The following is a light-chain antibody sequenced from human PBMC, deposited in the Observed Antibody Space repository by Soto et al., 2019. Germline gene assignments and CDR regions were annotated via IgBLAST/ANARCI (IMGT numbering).Light chain of an antibody. CDR2: DAS. CDR3: QQRYNWPSP. J-gene: IGKJ4*01. V-gene: IGKV1-33*01. CDR1: QDISNY. Sequence: DIQMTQSPSSLSASVGDRITITCQASQDISNYLNWYQQKSGKAPKLLIYDASNLETGVPSRFSGSGSGTDFTFSISSLEPEDFAVYYCQQRYNWPSPFGGGTKVELK.